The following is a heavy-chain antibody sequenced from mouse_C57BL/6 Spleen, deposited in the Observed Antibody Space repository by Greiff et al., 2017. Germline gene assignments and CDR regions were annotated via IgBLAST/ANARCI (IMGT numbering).Heavy chain of an antibody. D-gene: IGHD1-1*01. V-gene: IGHV1-80*01. Sequence: QVQLQQSGAELVKPGASVKISCKASGYAFSSYWMNWVKQRPGKGLEWIGQIYPGDGDTNYNGKFKGKATLTADKSSSTAYMQLSSLTSEDSAVYSCARDDFGGSSLDYWGQGTTLTVSS. CDR2: IYPGDGDT. CDR3: ARDDFGGSSLDY. J-gene: IGHJ2*01. CDR1: GYAFSSYW.